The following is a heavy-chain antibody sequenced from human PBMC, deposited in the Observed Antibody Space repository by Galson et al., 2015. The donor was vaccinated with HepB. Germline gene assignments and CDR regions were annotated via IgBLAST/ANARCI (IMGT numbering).Heavy chain of an antibody. D-gene: IGHD6-19*01. CDR2: IRSDGSNN. CDR3: AKDLQRRSGWFSVDD. Sequence: SLRLSCAASGFTFSNSGMHWVRQAPGKGLEWVASIRSDGSNNYYAVSVKGRFTISRDNAKNTVYLQMHNLRAEDTAVYDCAKDLQRRSGWFSVDDWGQGALGTVSS. J-gene: IGHJ4*02. V-gene: IGHV3-30*02. CDR1: GFTFSNSG.